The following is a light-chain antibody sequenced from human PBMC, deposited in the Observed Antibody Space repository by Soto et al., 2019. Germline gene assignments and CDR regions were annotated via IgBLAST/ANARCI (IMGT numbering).Light chain of an antibody. CDR3: NSYTGSGTYV. Sequence: QSVLTQPPSVSGSPGQSVAISCTGTSSDVGSYNRVSWYQQPPGAAPKLMIYEVSNRPSGVPDRFSGSKSGNTASLTISGLQAEDEADYYCNSYTGSGTYVFGTGTKLTVL. V-gene: IGLV2-18*02. CDR1: SSDVGSYNR. J-gene: IGLJ1*01. CDR2: EVS.